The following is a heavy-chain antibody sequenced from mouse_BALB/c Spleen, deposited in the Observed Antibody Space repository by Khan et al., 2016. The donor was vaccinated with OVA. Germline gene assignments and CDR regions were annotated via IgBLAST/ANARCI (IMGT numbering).Heavy chain of an antibody. Sequence: VQLQQPGPELVKPGASVKVSCKASGYAFTSYIMYWVKQSHGKSLEWIGYIDPYNGGTSYNQKFKGKATLTVDKSSTTAYMHLNSLTSEDSAVYCCARGCYGGFAYWGQGTLVTVSA. J-gene: IGHJ3*01. V-gene: IGHV1S135*01. CDR1: GYAFTSYI. CDR3: ARGCYGGFAY. D-gene: IGHD1-2*01. CDR2: IDPYNGGT.